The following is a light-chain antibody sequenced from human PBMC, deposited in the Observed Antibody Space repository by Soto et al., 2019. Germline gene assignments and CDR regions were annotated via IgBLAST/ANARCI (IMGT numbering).Light chain of an antibody. J-gene: IGLJ1*01. Sequence: QSVLTQPASVSGSPGQSVTISCTGTSSDVGGYNYVSWYQQHPGKAPKLMIYEVSNRPSWVSNRFSGSKSGNTASLTISGRQAEDEADYYFSLYTSSRTYIFAPCPKVTVL. V-gene: IGLV2-14*01. CDR1: SSDVGGYNY. CDR2: EVS. CDR3: SLYTSSRTYI.